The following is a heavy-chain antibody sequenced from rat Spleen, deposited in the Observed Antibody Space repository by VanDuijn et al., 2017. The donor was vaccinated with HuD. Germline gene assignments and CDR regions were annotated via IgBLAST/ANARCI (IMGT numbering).Heavy chain of an antibody. V-gene: IGHV5-29*01. CDR1: GFTFSDYY. CDR2: ISFDATST. Sequence: EVQLVESDGGLVQPGRSLKLSCAASGFTFSDYYMAWVRQAPAKGLEWVATISFDATSTYYRDSVKGRFTISRDNAKSTLYLQMDSLKSEDTATYYCARRFDFDYWGQGVMVTVSS. CDR3: ARRFDFDY. J-gene: IGHJ2*01.